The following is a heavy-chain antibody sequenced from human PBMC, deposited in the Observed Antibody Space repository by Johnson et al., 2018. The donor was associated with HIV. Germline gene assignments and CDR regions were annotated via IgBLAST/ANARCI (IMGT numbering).Heavy chain of an antibody. Sequence: QVQLVESGGGVVQPGRSLRLSCAASGFTFSSYAMHWVRQAPGKGLEWVAVMSYDGSSKYSADSVKGRFTISRDNSRNTLYLQMNSLRAEDKAVYYCARDQAIFGVVLASDAFDIWGQGTMVTVSS. J-gene: IGHJ3*02. D-gene: IGHD3-3*01. CDR3: ARDQAIFGVVLASDAFDI. CDR1: GFTFSSYA. CDR2: MSYDGSSK. V-gene: IGHV3-30*04.